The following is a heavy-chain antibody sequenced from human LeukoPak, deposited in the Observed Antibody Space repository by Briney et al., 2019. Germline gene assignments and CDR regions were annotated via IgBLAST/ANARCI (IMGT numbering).Heavy chain of an antibody. CDR3: ASADCSGGTCYSVYLN. CDR2: IYSSGNT. CDR1: GGSVSNNY. Sequence: SETLSLTCTVSGGSVSNNYWSWIRQPAGKGLEWIGRIYSSGNTTYNPSLKSRVTMSVDTSKNQFSLKLNSVTAADTALYYCASADCSGGTCYSVYLNWGRGALVIVSS. V-gene: IGHV4-4*07. D-gene: IGHD2-15*01. J-gene: IGHJ4*02.